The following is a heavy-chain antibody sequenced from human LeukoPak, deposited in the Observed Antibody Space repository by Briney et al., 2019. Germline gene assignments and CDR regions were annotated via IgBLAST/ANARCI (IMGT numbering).Heavy chain of an antibody. V-gene: IGHV4-4*09. D-gene: IGHD3-22*01. J-gene: IGHJ4*02. CDR1: GGSISSYY. Sequence: SETLSLTCTVSGGSISSYYWSWIRQPPGKGLERIGYIYTSGSTNYNPSLKSRVTISVDTSKNQFSLKLSSVTAADTAVYYCARHVWDSSGYSWYFDYWGQGTLVTVSS. CDR3: ARHVWDSSGYSWYFDY. CDR2: IYTSGST.